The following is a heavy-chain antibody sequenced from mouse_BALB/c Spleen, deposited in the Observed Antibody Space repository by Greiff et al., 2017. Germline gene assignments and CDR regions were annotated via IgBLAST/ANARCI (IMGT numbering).Heavy chain of an antibody. Sequence: QVQLQQSGAELMKPGASVKISCKATGYTFSSYWIEWVKQRPGHGLEWIGEILPGSGSTNYNEKFKGKATFTADTSSNTAYMQLSSLTSEDSAVYYCARGITKAWFAYWGQGTLVTVSA. CDR3: ARGITKAWFAY. D-gene: IGHD2-4*01. V-gene: IGHV1-9*01. J-gene: IGHJ3*01. CDR2: ILPGSGST. CDR1: GYTFSSYW.